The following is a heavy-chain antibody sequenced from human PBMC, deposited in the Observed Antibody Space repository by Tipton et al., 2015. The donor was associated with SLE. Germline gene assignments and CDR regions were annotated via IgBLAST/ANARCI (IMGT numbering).Heavy chain of an antibody. Sequence: SLRLSCVASGLTFDDYTMHWVRQAPGKGLQWVSLITGDGSTIYYADSVKGRFTISRDNAKKSVYLQMNSLRAEDTALYYCARDQHYDSSGFYALDYWGQGTLVTVSS. J-gene: IGHJ4*02. D-gene: IGHD3-22*01. V-gene: IGHV3-43*01. CDR3: ARDQHYDSSGFYALDY. CDR1: GLTFDDYT. CDR2: ITGDGSTI.